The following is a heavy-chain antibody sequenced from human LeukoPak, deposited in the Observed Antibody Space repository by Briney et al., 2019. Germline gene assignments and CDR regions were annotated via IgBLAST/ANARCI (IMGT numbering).Heavy chain of an antibody. Sequence: SETLSLTCTVSGGSISSYYWSWIRQPPGKGLEWFGYIYYSGSTNYNPSLKSRVTISVDTSKNQFSLKLSSVTAADTAVYYCARAPSSGWIYYYYGMDVWGQGTTVTVSS. D-gene: IGHD6-19*01. CDR3: ARAPSSGWIYYYYGMDV. CDR1: GGSISSYY. J-gene: IGHJ6*02. V-gene: IGHV4-59*01. CDR2: IYYSGST.